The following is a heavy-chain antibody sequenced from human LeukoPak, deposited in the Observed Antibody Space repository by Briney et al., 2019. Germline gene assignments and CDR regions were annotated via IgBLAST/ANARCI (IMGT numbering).Heavy chain of an antibody. Sequence: PGGSLRLSCAASGFTFNNYWMAWVRQAPGKGLEWVSSISGSGGSTYYADSVKGRLTISRDNSKNTLYLQMNSLRAEDTAVYYCAKDIVVVTSGSNAFDIWGQGTMVTVSS. V-gene: IGHV3-23*01. CDR1: GFTFNNYW. J-gene: IGHJ3*02. D-gene: IGHD2-21*02. CDR2: ISGSGGST. CDR3: AKDIVVVTSGSNAFDI.